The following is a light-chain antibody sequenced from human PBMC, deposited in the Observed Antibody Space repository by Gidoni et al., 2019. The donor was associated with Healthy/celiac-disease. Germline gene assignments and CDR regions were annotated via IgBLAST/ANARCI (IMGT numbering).Light chain of an antibody. V-gene: IGKV1-39*01. CDR2: AAS. Sequence: DIQITQSPSSLSASVGDRVTITCRASQSISSYVNWYQQKPGKAPKLLIYAASSVQSGVPSRCSGSGSGKDFTLTIRRLQHEDVANYYCQQSYSTHQTFGQXTKVEIK. J-gene: IGKJ1*01. CDR3: QQSYSTHQT. CDR1: QSISSY.